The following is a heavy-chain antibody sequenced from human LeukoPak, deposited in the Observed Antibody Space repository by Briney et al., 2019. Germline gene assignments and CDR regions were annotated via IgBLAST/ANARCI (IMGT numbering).Heavy chain of an antibody. CDR1: GFIFSGYS. CDR3: ARDGLPSVTTFYCFDY. D-gene: IGHD4-11*01. Sequence: PGGSLRLSCAASGFIFSGYSMNWVRQAPGKGLEWVSSISSSGDYIHYADSVNGRFTISRENAKNSLYLQMNSLRAEDTAMYYCARDGLPSVTTFYCFDYWGQGSLVTVSS. J-gene: IGHJ4*02. CDR2: ISSSGDYI. V-gene: IGHV3-21*01.